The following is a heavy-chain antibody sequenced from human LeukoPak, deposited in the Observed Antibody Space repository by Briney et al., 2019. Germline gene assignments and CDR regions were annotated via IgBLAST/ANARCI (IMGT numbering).Heavy chain of an antibody. J-gene: IGHJ4*02. D-gene: IGHD6-19*01. CDR2: IYTSGST. V-gene: IGHV4-61*02. CDR1: GGSISSGSYY. CDR3: ARESSGWYGGDY. Sequence: PSETLSLTCTVSGGSISSGSYYWSWIRQPAGKGLEWIGRIYTSGSTNYNPSLKSRVTISVDTSKNQFSLKLSSVTAADTAVYYCARESSGWYGGDYWGQGTLVTVSS.